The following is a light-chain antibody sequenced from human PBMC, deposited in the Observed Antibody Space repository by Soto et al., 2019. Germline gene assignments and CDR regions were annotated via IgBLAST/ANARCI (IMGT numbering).Light chain of an antibody. CDR1: QSISTR. CDR2: KAS. J-gene: IGKJ2*01. V-gene: IGKV1-5*03. CDR3: QQYDSYPYT. Sequence: DIQMTQSPSTLSASVGDRVTITCRASQSISTRLAWYQQRPGKAPKVLIYKASSLETGVPPRFSGSRSGTEFTLTISSLQPGDFATYYCQQYDSYPYTFGQGTKLEIK.